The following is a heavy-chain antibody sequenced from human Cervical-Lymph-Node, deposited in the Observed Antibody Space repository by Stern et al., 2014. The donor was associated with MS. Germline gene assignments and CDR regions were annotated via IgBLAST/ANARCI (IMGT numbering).Heavy chain of an antibody. CDR1: GFTFSSYS. V-gene: IGHV3-48*02. J-gene: IGHJ4*02. CDR2: ISSSSAI. Sequence: EVQLEESRGGLVQPGGSLRLSCAASGFTFSSYSMNWVRQAPGKGLEWVSYISSSSAIFYADSVKGRFTISRDNAKNSLYLQMNSLRDEDTAVYYCATFSDSRTHFDYWGQGTLVTVSS. D-gene: IGHD2-15*01. CDR3: ATFSDSRTHFDY.